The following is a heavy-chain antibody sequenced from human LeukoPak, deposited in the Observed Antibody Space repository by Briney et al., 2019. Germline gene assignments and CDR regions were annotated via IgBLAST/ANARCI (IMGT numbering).Heavy chain of an antibody. Sequence: ASVKVSCKASGGTFSSYAISWVRQAPGQGLEWMGRIIPIFGTANYAQKFQGRVTITTDESTSTAYMELSSLRSEDTAVYYCAVEMATISYYFDYWGQGTLVTVSS. J-gene: IGHJ4*02. CDR3: AVEMATISYYFDY. CDR1: GGTFSSYA. V-gene: IGHV1-69*05. D-gene: IGHD5-24*01. CDR2: IIPIFGTA.